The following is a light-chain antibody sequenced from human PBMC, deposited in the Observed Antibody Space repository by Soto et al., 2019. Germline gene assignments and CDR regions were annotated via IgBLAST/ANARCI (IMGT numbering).Light chain of an antibody. CDR2: IAS. Sequence: IQLTQSPSSLSASVGDRVTITCRASQGISNHLAWYQQKPGKAPKLLIYIASTLQGGVPSRFSGSGSGTDFSLTISSLQPEDVATYYGQYLNSFPLTFGGGTKVEIK. J-gene: IGKJ4*01. CDR3: QYLNSFPLT. CDR1: QGISNH. V-gene: IGKV1-9*01.